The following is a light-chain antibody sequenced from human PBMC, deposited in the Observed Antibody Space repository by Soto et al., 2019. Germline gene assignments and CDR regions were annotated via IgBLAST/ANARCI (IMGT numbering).Light chain of an antibody. J-gene: IGLJ2*01. CDR1: KLGDKY. CDR3: QAWDSSTLV. Sequence: SYELTQPPSVSVSPGQTASITCSGDKLGDKYACWYQQKPGQSPVLVIYQDSKRPSGIPERFSGSNSGNTATLTISGTQAMDEADYYCQAWDSSTLVFGGETKLTVL. CDR2: QDS. V-gene: IGLV3-1*01.